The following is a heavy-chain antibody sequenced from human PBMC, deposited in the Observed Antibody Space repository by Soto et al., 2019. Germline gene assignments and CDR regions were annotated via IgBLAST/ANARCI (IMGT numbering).Heavy chain of an antibody. CDR3: AISHVYYYDRSGHVX. J-gene: IGHJ4*02. Sequence: ASLKVSCNASCYTFTTCGISWLRQAPRQGREWMGFISAYNGNTNYAHKLQGKVTMTTATFTSKAYMELRSLRSDETAVYYFAISHVYYYDRSGHVXWGQGTLFTVSX. V-gene: IGHV1-18*04. CDR2: ISAYNGNT. D-gene: IGHD3-22*01. CDR1: CYTFTTCG.